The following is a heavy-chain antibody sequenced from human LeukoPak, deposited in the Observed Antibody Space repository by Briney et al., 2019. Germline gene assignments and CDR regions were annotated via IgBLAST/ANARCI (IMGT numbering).Heavy chain of an antibody. D-gene: IGHD3-10*02. CDR1: GFTVSSNY. V-gene: IGHV3-21*01. Sequence: GGSLRLSGAASGFTVSSNYMNWVRQAPGKGLEWVSSISSSSSYIYYADSVKGRFTISRDNAKNSLYLQMNSLRAEDTAVYYCARDLHYYVAMDVWGQGTTVTVSS. J-gene: IGHJ6*02. CDR2: ISSSSSYI. CDR3: ARDLHYYVAMDV.